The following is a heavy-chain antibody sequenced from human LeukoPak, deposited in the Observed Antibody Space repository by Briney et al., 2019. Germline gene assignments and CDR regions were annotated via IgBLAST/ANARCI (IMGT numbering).Heavy chain of an antibody. Sequence: SETLSLTCAVYGGSFSGYYWSWIRQPPGKGLESIGEINHSGSTNYNPSLKSRVTISVDTSKNQFSLKLSSVTAADTAVYYCARGQSRGYSYGYRSGAFDIWGQGTMVTVSS. D-gene: IGHD5-18*01. CDR2: INHSGST. CDR1: GGSFSGYY. CDR3: ARGQSRGYSYGYRSGAFDI. J-gene: IGHJ3*02. V-gene: IGHV4-34*01.